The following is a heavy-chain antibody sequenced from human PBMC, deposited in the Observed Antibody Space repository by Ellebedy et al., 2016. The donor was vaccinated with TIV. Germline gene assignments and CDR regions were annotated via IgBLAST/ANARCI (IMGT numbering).Heavy chain of an antibody. V-gene: IGHV1-69*04. D-gene: IGHD2-21*02. Sequence: AASVKVSCKASGGTLSSYAISWVRQAPGQGLEWMGRIIPILGIANYAQKFQGRVTITADKSTSTAYMELSSLRSEDTAVYYCARDSGAYCGGDCYNIDYWGQGTLVTVSS. CDR3: ARDSGAYCGGDCYNIDY. J-gene: IGHJ4*02. CDR1: GGTLSSYA. CDR2: IIPILGIA.